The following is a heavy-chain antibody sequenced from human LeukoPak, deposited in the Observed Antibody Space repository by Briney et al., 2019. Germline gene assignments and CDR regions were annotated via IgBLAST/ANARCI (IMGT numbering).Heavy chain of an antibody. Sequence: GGSLRLSCAASGFTLSSYAMSWVRQAPGKGLVWVSRLNADGNSITYADSVRGRFTISRDNAKNTVHLQMNSLRVEDTAIYFCAGAYSAYDPFDYWGQGILVTVSS. J-gene: IGHJ4*02. D-gene: IGHD5-12*01. CDR3: AGAYSAYDPFDY. CDR1: GFTLSSYA. CDR2: LNADGNSI. V-gene: IGHV3-74*01.